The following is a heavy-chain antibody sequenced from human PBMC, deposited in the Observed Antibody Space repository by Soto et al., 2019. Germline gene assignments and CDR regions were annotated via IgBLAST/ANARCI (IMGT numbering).Heavy chain of an antibody. D-gene: IGHD3-16*01. J-gene: IGHJ4*02. CDR1: GYTFTDYF. V-gene: IGHV1-2*02. CDR2: VNPDTGVA. CDR3: ARDRIRGGVPYFFDF. Sequence: ASVKVSCKVSGYTFTDYFVHWVRLAPGQGLEWMGWVNPDTGVATFPQKFQGRVTVTRDASINTDYMELTHLTSEETGIYYCARDRIRGGVPYFFDFWGRGTQVTVSS.